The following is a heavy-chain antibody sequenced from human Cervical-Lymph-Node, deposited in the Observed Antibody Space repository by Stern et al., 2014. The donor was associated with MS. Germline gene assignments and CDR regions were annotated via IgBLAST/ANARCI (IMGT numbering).Heavy chain of an antibody. J-gene: IGHJ6*02. CDR3: ARDNDDNGMDV. Sequence: VHLVASGAEVKKPGSSVKVSCTASGDTFINFGISWVRQAPGQGLEWMGGIIPMFGTTEYAQKFQGRVSISADESATTVYMELSSLRSEDTAVYYCARDNDDNGMDVWGQGTTVTVSS. CDR2: IIPMFGTT. D-gene: IGHD1-1*01. CDR1: GDTFINFG. V-gene: IGHV1-69*01.